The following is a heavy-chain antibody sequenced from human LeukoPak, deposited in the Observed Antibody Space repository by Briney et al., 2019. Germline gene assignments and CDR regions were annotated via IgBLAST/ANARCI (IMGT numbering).Heavy chain of an antibody. J-gene: IGHJ5*02. CDR3: AKQEGP. CDR1: GFTFDDYA. CDR2: ISWNSGSI. Sequence: PGRSLRLSCAASGFTFDDYAMHWVRQAPGKGLEWVSAISWNSGSIGYADSVKGRFTISRDNAKNSLYLQMNSLRAEDTALYYCAKQEGPWGQGTLVTVSS. V-gene: IGHV3-9*01.